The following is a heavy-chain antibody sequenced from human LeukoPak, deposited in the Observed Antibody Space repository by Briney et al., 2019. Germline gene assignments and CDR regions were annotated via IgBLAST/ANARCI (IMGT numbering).Heavy chain of an antibody. V-gene: IGHV1-58*02. CDR1: GFTFTSSA. CDR2: IVVGSGNT. J-gene: IGHJ4*02. Sequence: ASVKVSCKASGFTFTSSAMQWVRQARGQRLEWIGWIVVGSGNTNYAQKFQERVTITRDMSTSTAYMELSSLRAEDTAVYYCATSGLSRFGFWGQGTLVTVSS. CDR3: ATSGLSRFGF. D-gene: IGHD2/OR15-2a*01.